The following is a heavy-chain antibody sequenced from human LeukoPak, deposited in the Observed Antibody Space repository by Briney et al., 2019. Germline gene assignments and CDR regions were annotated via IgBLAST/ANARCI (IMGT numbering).Heavy chain of an antibody. CDR1: GGSISSYY. J-gene: IGHJ4*02. V-gene: IGHV4-59*01. CDR3: ASRKLGNDY. D-gene: IGHD7-27*01. Sequence: SETLSLTCTVSGGSISSYYWSWIRQPPGKGLEWIGYIDYSGSTNYNPSLKSRVTISLDTSKRQFSLRLNSVTAADTAVYYCASRKLGNDYWGQGTLVTVSS. CDR2: IDYSGST.